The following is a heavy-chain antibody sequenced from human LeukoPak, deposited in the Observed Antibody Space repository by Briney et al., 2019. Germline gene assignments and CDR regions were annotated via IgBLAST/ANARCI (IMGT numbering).Heavy chain of an antibody. D-gene: IGHD3-3*01. CDR1: GHSISTYY. CDR3: ARWDYDFWSGYYSRAFDI. J-gene: IGHJ3*02. V-gene: IGHV4-59*07. Sequence: KTSDTLSLICIVSGHSISTYYWSWIRHPPGKGLECIVYVYYTGSTNYNPSLKSRVTISVDTSKNQFSLKLTSVTAADTAVYYCARWDYDFWSGYYSRAFDIWGQGTMVTVSS. CDR2: VYYTGST.